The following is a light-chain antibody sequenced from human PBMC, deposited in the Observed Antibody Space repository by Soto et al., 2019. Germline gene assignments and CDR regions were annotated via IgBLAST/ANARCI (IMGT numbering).Light chain of an antibody. J-gene: IGKJ3*01. CDR3: HQYNNWST. Sequence: EIVMTQSPATLSVSPGERATLSCRASQSVSSNLAWYQQKPGQAPRLLIYGASTRATGIPARFSGSGSGTEVTLTISSLHSEDITVDYCHQYNNWSTFCPVTKVDIK. V-gene: IGKV3-15*01. CDR1: QSVSSN. CDR2: GAS.